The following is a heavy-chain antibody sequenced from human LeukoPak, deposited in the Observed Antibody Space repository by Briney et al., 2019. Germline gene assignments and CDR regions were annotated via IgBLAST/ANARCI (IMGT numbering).Heavy chain of an antibody. V-gene: IGHV4-34*01. J-gene: IGHJ4*02. D-gene: IGHD6-19*01. CDR2: INHSGST. CDR3: ARRSSGWYSGRPYPRQQNYFDY. CDR1: GGSFSGYY. Sequence: PSETLSLTCAVYGGSFSGYYWSWIRQPPGKGLEWIGEINHSGSTNYNPSLKSRVTISVDTSKNQFSLKLSSVTAADTAVYYCARRSSGWYSGRPYPRQQNYFDYWGQGTLVTVSS.